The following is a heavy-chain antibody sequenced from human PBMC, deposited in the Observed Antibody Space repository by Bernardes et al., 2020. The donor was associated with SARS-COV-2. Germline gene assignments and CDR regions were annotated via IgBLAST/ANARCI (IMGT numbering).Heavy chain of an antibody. D-gene: IGHD3-3*01. J-gene: IGHJ6*03. CDR2: ISSSSSYI. CDR1: GFTFSSYS. V-gene: IGHV3-21*01. CDR3: ARGVDDFWSGYWGYYYMDV. Sequence: GGSLRLSCAASGFTFSSYSMNWVRQAPGKGLEWVSSISSSSSYIYYADSVKGRFTISRDNAKNSLYLQMNSLRAEDTAVYYCARGVDDFWSGYWGYYYMDVWGKGTTVTVSS.